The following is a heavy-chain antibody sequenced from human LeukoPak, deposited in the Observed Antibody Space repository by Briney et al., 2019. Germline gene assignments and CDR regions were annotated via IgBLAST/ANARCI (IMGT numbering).Heavy chain of an antibody. J-gene: IGHJ4*02. CDR3: AKGSGYSYGHLDY. CDR1: GFTFTSYW. Sequence: GGSLRLSCATSGFTFTSYWMHWVRQAPGKGLEWVSYIYWNSGSRGYADSVKGRFTSSRDNAKNSLYLQMNSLRAEDTAFYYCAKGSGYSYGHLDYWGQGTLVTVSS. CDR2: IYWNSGSR. V-gene: IGHV3-9*01. D-gene: IGHD5-18*01.